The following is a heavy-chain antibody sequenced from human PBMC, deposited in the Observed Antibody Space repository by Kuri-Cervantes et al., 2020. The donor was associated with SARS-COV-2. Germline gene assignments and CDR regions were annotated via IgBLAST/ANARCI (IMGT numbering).Heavy chain of an antibody. V-gene: IGHV1-8*01. CDR3: ASLLIPRGGNYYGMDV. Sequence: ASVKVSCKASGYTFTSYDINWVRQATGQGLEWMGWMNPNSGNTGYAQKFQGRVTMTRNTSISTAYMELSSLRSEDTAVYYCASLLIPRGGNYYGMDVWGQGTTVTVSS. J-gene: IGHJ6*02. CDR2: MNPNSGNT. CDR1: GYTFTSYD. D-gene: IGHD3-10*01.